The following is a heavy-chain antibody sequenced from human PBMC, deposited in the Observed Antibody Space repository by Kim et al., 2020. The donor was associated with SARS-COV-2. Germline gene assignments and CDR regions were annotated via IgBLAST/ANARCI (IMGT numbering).Heavy chain of an antibody. V-gene: IGHV1-69*04. Sequence: SVKVSCTVSGISFSNTAISWVRQAPGEGLEWVGRIIPMLGTTNYAQKFQGRVRITADKSTNSAFMELNTLKSEDTAVYYCARDPDYYDSGGYYYGSWF. CDR1: GISFSNTA. CDR2: IIPMLGTT. CDR3: ARDPDYYDSGGYYYGSWF. D-gene: IGHD3-22*01. J-gene: IGHJ5*01.